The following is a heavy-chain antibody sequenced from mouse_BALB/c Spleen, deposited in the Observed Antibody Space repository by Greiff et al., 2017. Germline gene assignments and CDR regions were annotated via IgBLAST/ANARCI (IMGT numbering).Heavy chain of an antibody. CDR2: IDPENGNT. Sequence: EVQRVESGAELVRPGALVKLSCKASGFNIKDYYMHWVKQRPEQGLEWIGWIDPENGNTIYDPKFQGKASITADTSSNTAYLQLSSLTSEDTAVYYCARSTHYYGSSYGYFDVWGAGTTVTVSS. CDR3: ARSTHYYGSSYGYFDV. CDR1: GFNIKDYY. V-gene: IGHV14-1*02. D-gene: IGHD1-1*01. J-gene: IGHJ1*01.